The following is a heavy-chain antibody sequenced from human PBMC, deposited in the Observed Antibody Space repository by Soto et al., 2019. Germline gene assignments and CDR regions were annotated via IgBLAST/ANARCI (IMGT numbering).Heavy chain of an antibody. J-gene: IGHJ4*02. CDR2: ISYDGSNK. V-gene: IGHV3-30-3*01. CDR1: GFTFSSYA. CDR3: ARDSLTSSFDY. Sequence: GGSLRLSCAASGFTFSSYAMHWVREAPGKGLEWVAVISYDGSNKYYADSVKGRFTISRDNSKNTLYLQMDILRAEDTAGYYCARDSLTSSFDYWGQGTLVTVSS.